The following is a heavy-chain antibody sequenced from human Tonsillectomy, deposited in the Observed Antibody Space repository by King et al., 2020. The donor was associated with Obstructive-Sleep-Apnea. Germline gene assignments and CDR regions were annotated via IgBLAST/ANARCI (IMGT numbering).Heavy chain of an antibody. CDR1: GFSLSTSGVG. J-gene: IGHJ4*02. V-gene: IGHV2-5*01. D-gene: IGHD5-18*01. Sequence: ITLKESGPTLVKPTQTRTLTCTFSGFSLSTSGVGVGWIRQPPGKALEWLALIYWNDDKRYSPSLKSRLTITKDTSKNQVVLTMTNMDPVDTATYYCAHRLELWSVFDYWGQGTLVTVSS. CDR2: IYWNDDK. CDR3: AHRLELWSVFDY.